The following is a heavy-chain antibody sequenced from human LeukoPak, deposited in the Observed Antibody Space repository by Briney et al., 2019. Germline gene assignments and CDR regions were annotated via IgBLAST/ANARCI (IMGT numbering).Heavy chain of an antibody. Sequence: GGSLRLSCAASGFTFSNFWMHWVRQAPGKGLVWVSRINSDGSDTNYADSVKGRFTISRDNAKNTLSLQMNSLGPDDTAIYYCARGGCSSTSCLVSWGQGTLVTASS. J-gene: IGHJ5*02. CDR3: ARGGCSSTSCLVS. CDR1: GFTFSNFW. CDR2: INSDGSDT. V-gene: IGHV3-74*01. D-gene: IGHD2-2*01.